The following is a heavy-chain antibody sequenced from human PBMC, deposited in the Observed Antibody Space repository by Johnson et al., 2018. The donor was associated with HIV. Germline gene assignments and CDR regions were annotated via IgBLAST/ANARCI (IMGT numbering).Heavy chain of an antibody. V-gene: IGHV3-30-3*01. CDR3: ARGGFGEWAAFDI. CDR2: MSFDETNS. Sequence: QVQLVESGGGVVQPGRSLRLSCGASGFSFSSFAMHWVRQATGKGLQWVAVMSFDETNSYDSDSVDVKGRFTISRDNSKNTLYLQMDSLRGEDTAVYYCARGGFGEWAAFDIWGQGTMVTVSS. D-gene: IGHD3-10*01. J-gene: IGHJ3*02. CDR1: GFSFSSFA.